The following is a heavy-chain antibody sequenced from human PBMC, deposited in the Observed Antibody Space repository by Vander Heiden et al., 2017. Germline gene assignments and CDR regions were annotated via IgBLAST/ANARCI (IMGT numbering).Heavy chain of an antibody. J-gene: IGHJ3*02. CDR2: ISSSSSYI. D-gene: IGHD5-12*01. CDR1: GFTFSSYS. Sequence: EVQLVASGGGLVKPGGSLRLSCAASGFTFSSYSMNWVRQAPGKGLEWVSSISSSSSYIYYADSVKGRFTISRDNAKNSLYLQMNSLRAEDTAVYYCARVGGWPGGALDIWGQGTMVTVSS. V-gene: IGHV3-21*01. CDR3: ARVGGWPGGALDI.